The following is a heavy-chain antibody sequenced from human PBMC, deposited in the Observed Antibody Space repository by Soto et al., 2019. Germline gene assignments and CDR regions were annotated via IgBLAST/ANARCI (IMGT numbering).Heavy chain of an antibody. CDR2: IWYDGSNK. CDR1: GFTFSSYG. J-gene: IGHJ4*02. D-gene: IGHD1-26*01. V-gene: IGHV3-33*01. Sequence: GGSVRLSCAASGFTFSSYGMHWVRQAPGKGLEWVAVIWYDGSNKYYADSVKGRFTISRDNSKNTLYLQMNSLRAEDTAVYYCARDRRERFYYFDYWGQGTLVTVSS. CDR3: ARDRRERFYYFDY.